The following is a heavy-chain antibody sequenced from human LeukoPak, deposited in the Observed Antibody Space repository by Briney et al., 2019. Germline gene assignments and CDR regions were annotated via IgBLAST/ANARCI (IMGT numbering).Heavy chain of an antibody. Sequence: PGGSLTLFCAASGFTFSSYSMNWVRQAPGKGLEWVSSISSSSSYIYYADSVQGRFTISRDNAKTSLYLQMNSLRAEDTAVYYCARDRRGSVPSSFDTCGQGRMVTVSS. J-gene: IGHJ3*02. CDR1: GFTFSSYS. D-gene: IGHD6-25*01. CDR3: ARDRRGSVPSSFDT. CDR2: ISSSSSYI. V-gene: IGHV3-21*01.